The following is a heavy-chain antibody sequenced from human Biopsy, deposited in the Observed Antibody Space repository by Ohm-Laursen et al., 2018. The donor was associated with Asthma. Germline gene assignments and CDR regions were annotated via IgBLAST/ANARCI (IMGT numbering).Heavy chain of an antibody. D-gene: IGHD3-3*02. CDR3: ARTFHFWSPYHAEHYQL. V-gene: IGHV3-7*01. CDR1: GFTFNSYG. Sequence: GSLRLSCAASGFTFNSYGMHWVRQAPGKGLEWVATITGDGSQKFYVDSVTGRFTISRDNSKNSLYLQMNSLRAEDTAVYYCARTFHFWSPYHAEHYQLWGQGTLVTVSS. J-gene: IGHJ1*01. CDR2: ITGDGSQK.